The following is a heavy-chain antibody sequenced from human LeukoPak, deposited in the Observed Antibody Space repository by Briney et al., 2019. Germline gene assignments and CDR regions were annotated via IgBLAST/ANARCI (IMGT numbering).Heavy chain of an antibody. CDR3: VRDGAFDT. V-gene: IGHV1-2*02. J-gene: IGHJ3*02. CDR1: GYTFSDYY. Sequence: ASVTVSCKASGYTFSDYYMHWVRQAPGQGLEWMGWINPNSGGTNYAQKFQGRVTMTRDTSISTAYMELSSLRSDDTAVFYCVRDGAFDTWGQGTTVVVSS. CDR2: INPNSGGT.